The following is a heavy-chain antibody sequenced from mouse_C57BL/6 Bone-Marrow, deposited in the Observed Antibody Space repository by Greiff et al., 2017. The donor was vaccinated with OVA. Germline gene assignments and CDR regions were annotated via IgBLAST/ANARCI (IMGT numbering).Heavy chain of an antibody. CDR3: ARPGSTVVATDY. V-gene: IGHV1-81*01. D-gene: IGHD1-1*01. CDR1: GYTFTSYG. CDR2: IYPRSGNT. Sequence: QVQLQQSGAELARPGASVKLSCKASGYTFTSYGISWVKQRTGQGLEWIGEIYPRSGNTYYNEKFKGKATLTADKSSSTAYMGLRSLTSEDSAVYFCARPGSTVVATDYWGQGTTLTVSS. J-gene: IGHJ2*01.